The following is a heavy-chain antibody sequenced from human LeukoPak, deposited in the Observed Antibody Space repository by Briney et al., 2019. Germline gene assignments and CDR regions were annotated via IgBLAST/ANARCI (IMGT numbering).Heavy chain of an antibody. D-gene: IGHD6-13*01. Sequence: GGSLRLSCAASGFAFSSHYMTWVRQAPGKGLEWVATIKQSGSVRYYVDSVKGRFTISRDDAKSSVYLQMNSLRADDTAVYYCARGQQMVLWFDPWGQGTLVTVSS. V-gene: IGHV3-7*01. CDR1: GFAFSSHY. CDR3: ARGQQMVLWFDP. CDR2: IKQSGSVR. J-gene: IGHJ5*02.